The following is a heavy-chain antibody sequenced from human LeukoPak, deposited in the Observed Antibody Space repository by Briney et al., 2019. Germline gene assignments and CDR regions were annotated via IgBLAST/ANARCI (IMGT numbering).Heavy chain of an antibody. Sequence: QTGGSLRLSGAASGFIFSNYAMHWVRQAPGKGLEWVAVISQDGTDKYYADPVKGRFTTSRDNSKNTLYLQMNSLRTEDTAVYSCAKDLWDSGSQAYFDYWGQGTLVTVSS. CDR2: ISQDGTDK. CDR3: AKDLWDSGSQAYFDY. D-gene: IGHD3-10*01. V-gene: IGHV3-30-3*01. CDR1: GFIFSNYA. J-gene: IGHJ4*02.